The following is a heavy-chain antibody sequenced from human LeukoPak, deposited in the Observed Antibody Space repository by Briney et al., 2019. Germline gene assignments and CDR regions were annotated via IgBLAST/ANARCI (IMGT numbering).Heavy chain of an antibody. D-gene: IGHD3-10*01. CDR3: AKLKGKDGVRDAYDI. Sequence: GGSLRLSCAVSGFTFANYGMSWVRQAPGKGLEWVSGISSSGGSTYYADSVKGRFTISRDNSMNTLFLQMNSLRAEDKALYYCAKLKGKDGVRDAYDIWGQGTMVTVSS. J-gene: IGHJ3*02. V-gene: IGHV3-23*01. CDR1: GFTFANYG. CDR2: ISSSGGST.